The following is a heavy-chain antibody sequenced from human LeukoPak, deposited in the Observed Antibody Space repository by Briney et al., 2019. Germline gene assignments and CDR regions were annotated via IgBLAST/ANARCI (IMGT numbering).Heavy chain of an antibody. D-gene: IGHD1-26*01. J-gene: IGHJ4*02. V-gene: IGHV3-48*03. CDR3: ASLDRGSYYSFDY. CDR2: ISSSGSSI. CDR1: GFTFSSYE. Sequence: TGGSLRLSCAVSGFTFSSYEMNWVRQAPGKGLEWVSYISSSGSSIYYADSVKGRFTISRDSAKNSLYLQMNSLRAEDTAVYYCASLDRGSYYSFDYWGQGTLVTVSS.